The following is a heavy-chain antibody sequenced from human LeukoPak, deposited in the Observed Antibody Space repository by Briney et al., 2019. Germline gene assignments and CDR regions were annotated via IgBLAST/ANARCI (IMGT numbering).Heavy chain of an antibody. D-gene: IGHD5-24*01. V-gene: IGHV1-69*04. CDR1: GGTFSSYI. CDR3: AREGRVVEMATGEYFQH. Sequence: SVKASCKASGGTFSSYIISWGRRAPGQGLEGMGGIIPFLGIANYAQKFQGRVTITANKSTSTAYMELSSLRSEDTAVYYCAREGRVVEMATGEYFQHWGQGTLVTVSS. CDR2: IIPFLGIA. J-gene: IGHJ1*01.